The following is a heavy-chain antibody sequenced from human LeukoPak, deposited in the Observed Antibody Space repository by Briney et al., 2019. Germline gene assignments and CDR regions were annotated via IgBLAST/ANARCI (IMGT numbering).Heavy chain of an antibody. D-gene: IGHD6-19*01. CDR3: ARSKQWLRLGDYYGMDV. Sequence: GGSLRLSCAASGFTVSSSYMSWVRQAPGKGLEWVSVIYSGGSTYYADSVKGRFTISRDNSKNTLYLQMNSLRAEDTAVYYCARSKQWLRLGDYYGMDVWGQGTMVTVSS. J-gene: IGHJ6*02. CDR1: GFTVSSSY. V-gene: IGHV3-66*01. CDR2: IYSGGST.